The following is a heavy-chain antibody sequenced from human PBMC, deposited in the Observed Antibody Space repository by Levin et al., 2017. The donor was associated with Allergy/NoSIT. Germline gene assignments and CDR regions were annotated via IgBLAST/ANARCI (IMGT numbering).Heavy chain of an antibody. CDR1: GFTFSSYG. J-gene: IGHJ4*02. CDR3: AKDRHYYDSSGGPFFDY. Sequence: GESLKISCAASGFTFSSYGMHWVRQAPGKGLEWVAVISYDGSNKYYADSVKGRFTISRDNSKNTLYLQMNSLRAEDTAVYYCAKDRHYYDSSGGPFFDYWGQGTLVTVSS. CDR2: ISYDGSNK. D-gene: IGHD3-22*01. V-gene: IGHV3-30*18.